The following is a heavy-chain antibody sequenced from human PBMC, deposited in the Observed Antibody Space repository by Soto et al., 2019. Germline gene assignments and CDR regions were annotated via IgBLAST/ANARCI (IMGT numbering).Heavy chain of an antibody. V-gene: IGHV3-30-3*01. J-gene: IGHJ6*02. CDR2: ISYDGSNK. CDR3: ARTRGGLLWFGEFLSDYYYGMDV. Sequence: QVQLVESGGGVVQPGRSLRLSCAASGFTFSSYAMHWVRQAPGKGLEWVAVISYDGSNKYYADSVKGRFTISRDNSKNTLYLQMNSLRAEDTAVYYCARTRGGLLWFGEFLSDYYYGMDVWGQGTTVTVSS. CDR1: GFTFSSYA. D-gene: IGHD3-10*01.